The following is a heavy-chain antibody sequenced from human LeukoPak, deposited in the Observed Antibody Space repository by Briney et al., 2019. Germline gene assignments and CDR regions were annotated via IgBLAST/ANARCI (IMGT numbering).Heavy chain of an antibody. V-gene: IGHV3-21*01. D-gene: IGHD6-19*01. CDR2: ISSSSSYI. CDR1: GFTFSSYS. CDR3: ARDQASSGWYWNHWFDP. J-gene: IGHJ5*02. Sequence: PGGSLRLSCAASGFTFSSYSMNWVRQAPGKGLEWVSSISSSSSYIYYADSVKGRFTISRDNSKNTLYLQMNSLRAEDTAVYYCARDQASSGWYWNHWFDPWGQGTLVIVSS.